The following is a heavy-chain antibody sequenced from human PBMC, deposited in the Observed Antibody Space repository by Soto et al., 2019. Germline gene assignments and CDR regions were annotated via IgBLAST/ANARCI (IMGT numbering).Heavy chain of an antibody. CDR3: AKVPRASIAARPVFDY. CDR1: GFTFSSYW. Sequence: GGSLRLSCAASGFTFSSYWMSWVRQAPGKGLEWVSAISGSGGSTYYADSVKGRFTISRDNSKNTLYLQMNSLRAEDTAVYYCAKVPRASIAARPVFDYWGQGTLVTVSS. J-gene: IGHJ4*02. D-gene: IGHD6-6*01. CDR2: ISGSGGST. V-gene: IGHV3-23*01.